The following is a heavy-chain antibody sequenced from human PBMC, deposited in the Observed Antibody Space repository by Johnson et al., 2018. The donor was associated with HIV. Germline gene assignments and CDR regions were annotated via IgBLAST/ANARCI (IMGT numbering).Heavy chain of an antibody. Sequence: QEQLVESGGGLVQPGGSLRLSCTASGFTFSSYGMHWVRQAPGKGLEWVAVISYDGSNKYYADSVKGRFTISRDNAKNSLYLQMNSLRAEDTAVYYCARGAYYYLIWGQGTMVTVSS. J-gene: IGHJ3*01. CDR3: ARGAYYYLI. V-gene: IGHV3-30*03. D-gene: IGHD3-22*01. CDR2: ISYDGSNK. CDR1: GFTFSSYG.